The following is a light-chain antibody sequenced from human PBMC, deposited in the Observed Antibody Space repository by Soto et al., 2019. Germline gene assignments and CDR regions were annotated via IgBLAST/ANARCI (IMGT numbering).Light chain of an antibody. CDR2: GAS. CDR3: QQYDDSIA. CDR1: QSVSSSY. Sequence: EIVLTQSPDTLSLSPGESATLSCRVSQSVSSSYLAWYQQKPGRAPRLLIYGASNRATGIPDRFSGSGSGTDFTLTISRLEPEDFAVFYCQQYDDSIAFGQGTRLEIE. J-gene: IGKJ5*01. V-gene: IGKV3-20*01.